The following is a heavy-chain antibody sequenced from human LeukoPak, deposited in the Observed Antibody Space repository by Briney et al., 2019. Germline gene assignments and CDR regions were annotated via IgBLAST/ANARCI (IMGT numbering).Heavy chain of an antibody. CDR3: ARGFYSGYGIYDAFDI. CDR1: VGTFSSYA. V-gene: IGHV1-69*13. CDR2: IIPIFGTA. Sequence: ASVSVSCKASVGTFSSYAVSWVRQAPGQGLEWMGGIIPIFGTANYAQKFQGRVTITADESTSTAYMELSSLRSEDTAVYYCARGFYSGYGIYDAFDIWGQGTMVTVSS. J-gene: IGHJ3*02. D-gene: IGHD5-12*01.